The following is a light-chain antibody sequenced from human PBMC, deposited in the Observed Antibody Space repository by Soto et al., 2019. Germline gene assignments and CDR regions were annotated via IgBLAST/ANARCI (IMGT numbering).Light chain of an antibody. Sequence: ELGVMHAPSTLSSSTFDVATHSFRASQGIGDTLAWYQHKPGQTPRLLIYDTSTRATGVPTRFSGSRSGAEFTLTINSLQSEEFAVYYCQPYNKRRLNFGGGAKVDI. CDR1: QGIGDT. CDR2: DTS. J-gene: IGKJ4*01. CDR3: QPYNKRRLN. V-gene: IGKV3-15*01.